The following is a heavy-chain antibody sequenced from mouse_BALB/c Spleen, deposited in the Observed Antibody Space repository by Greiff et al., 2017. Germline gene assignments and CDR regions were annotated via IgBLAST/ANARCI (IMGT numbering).Heavy chain of an antibody. CDR3: ARDPHDGYYLYYFDY. J-gene: IGHJ2*01. CDR2: ISYDGSN. V-gene: IGHV3-6*02. CDR1: GYSITSGYY. Sequence: DVKLQESGPGLVKPSQSLSLTCSVTGYSITSGYYWNWIRQFPGNKLEWMGYISYDGSNNYNPSLKNRISITRDTSKNQFFLKLNSVTTEDTATYYCARDPHDGYYLYYFDYWGQGTTLTVSS. D-gene: IGHD2-3*01.